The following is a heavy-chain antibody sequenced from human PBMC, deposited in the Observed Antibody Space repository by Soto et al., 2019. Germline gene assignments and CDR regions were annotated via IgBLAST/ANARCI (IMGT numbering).Heavy chain of an antibody. J-gene: IGHJ4*02. V-gene: IGHV4-59*01. Sequence: SETLPLTCPVSGTSISSYYWSWIRQPPGKGLEWIANIHYSGTTNYNPSLASRVTLSVDTSKNQFSLKMTSVTAADRAMYFCARYKEYERDDGGRGPLVSV. D-gene: IGHD6-6*01. CDR2: IHYSGTT. CDR3: ARYKEYERDD. CDR1: GTSISSYY.